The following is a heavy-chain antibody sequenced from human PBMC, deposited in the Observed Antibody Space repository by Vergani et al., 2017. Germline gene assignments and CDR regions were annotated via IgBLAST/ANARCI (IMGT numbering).Heavy chain of an antibody. CDR2: TWYDGNNK. Sequence: QVQLVESGGGVVQPGRSLRLSCAASGFTFNQYGMHWVRQAPGKGLELVAVTWYDGNNKQYADSVKGRFTISRDNSTSTMYLQMNSLRDEDTGVYYCARDLRLLYNRFDPWGQGTLVTVSS. J-gene: IGHJ5*01. D-gene: IGHD1-14*01. CDR1: GFTFNQYG. V-gene: IGHV3-33*01. CDR3: ARDLRLLYNRFDP.